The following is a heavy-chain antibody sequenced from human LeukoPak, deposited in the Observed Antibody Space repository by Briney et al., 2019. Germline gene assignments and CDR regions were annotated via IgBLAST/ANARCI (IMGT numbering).Heavy chain of an antibody. J-gene: IGHJ4*02. CDR1: GYTFTSYG. CDR2: ISAYNGNT. CDR3: ARVLVATIRFPFDY. V-gene: IGHV1-18*01. D-gene: IGHD5-12*01. Sequence: GASVKVSCKASGYTFTSYGISWVRQAPGQGLEWMGWISAYNGNTNYTQKLQGRVTMTTDTSTSTAYMELRSLRSDDTAVYYRARVLVATIRFPFDYWGQGTLVTVSS.